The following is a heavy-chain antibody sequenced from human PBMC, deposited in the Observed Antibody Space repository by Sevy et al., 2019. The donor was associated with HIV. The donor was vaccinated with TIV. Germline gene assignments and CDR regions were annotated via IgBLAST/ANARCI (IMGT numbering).Heavy chain of an antibody. CDR1: GFTFSSYA. D-gene: IGHD2-2*01. CDR3: AKGWRYCSSTSCPPRYHYMDV. Sequence: GGSLRLSCAASGFTFSSYAMSWVRQAPGKGLEWVSAISGSGGSTYYADSVKGRFTISRDNSKNTLYLQMNSLRAEAXXXXYCAKGWRYCSSTSCPPRYHYMDVWGKGTTVTVSS. CDR2: ISGSGGST. V-gene: IGHV3-23*01. J-gene: IGHJ6*03.